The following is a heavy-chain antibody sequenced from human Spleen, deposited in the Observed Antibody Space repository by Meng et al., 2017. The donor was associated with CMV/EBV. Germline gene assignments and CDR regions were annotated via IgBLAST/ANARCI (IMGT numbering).Heavy chain of an antibody. CDR2: IRSKAYGGTT. CDR1: GFTFGDYA. CDR3: TRDRAIFGPGYYYYGMDV. V-gene: IGHV3-49*04. J-gene: IGHJ6*02. Sequence: GGSLRLSCTASGFTFGDYAMSWVRQAPGKGLEWVGFIRSKAYGGTTEYAASVKGRFTISRDDSKSIAYLQMNSLKTEDTAVYYCTRDRAIFGPGYYYYGMDVWGQGTTVTVSS. D-gene: IGHD3-3*01.